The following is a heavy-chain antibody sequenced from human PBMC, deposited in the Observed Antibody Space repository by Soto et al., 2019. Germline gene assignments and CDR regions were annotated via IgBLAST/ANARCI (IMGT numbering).Heavy chain of an antibody. CDR1: GYTFTSYG. D-gene: IGHD3-3*01. J-gene: IGHJ5*01. CDR2: ISAYNGNT. Sequence: ASVKVSCKASGYTFTSYGISWVRQAPGQGLEWMGWISAYNGNTNYAQKLQGRVTMTTDTSTSTAYMERRSLRSNDTAVYYCAGDDFWSGYYYNWFDPWGQGTLVTVSS. CDR3: AGDDFWSGYYYNWFDP. V-gene: IGHV1-18*01.